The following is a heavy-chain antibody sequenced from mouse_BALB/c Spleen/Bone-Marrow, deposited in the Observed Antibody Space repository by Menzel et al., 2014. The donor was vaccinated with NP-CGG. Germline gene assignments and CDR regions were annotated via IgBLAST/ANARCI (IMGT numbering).Heavy chain of an antibody. CDR3: ARGGISVDY. V-gene: IGHV1-80*01. Sequence: VMLVESGAELVRPESSVKISCKASGYAFSVYWMNWVKRRPGQGLEWIGQIYPGDGDTNYNGKFKGRATLTADKSSNTAYMQLSSLTSEDSAVYFCARGGISVDYWGQGTTLTVSS. CDR2: IYPGDGDT. J-gene: IGHJ2*01. CDR1: GYAFSVYW.